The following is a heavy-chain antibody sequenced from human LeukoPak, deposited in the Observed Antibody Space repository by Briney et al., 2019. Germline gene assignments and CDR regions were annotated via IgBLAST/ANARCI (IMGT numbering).Heavy chain of an antibody. V-gene: IGHV3-15*01. CDR3: TALGAASEY. D-gene: IGHD2-15*01. Sequence: PGGSLRLSCVGSGVTFSNAWMSWVRRAPGNGHRCVGHIKSKTDGGTTAYAAPVKGRFTISRDDSKNMLYLQMNSLKSEDAALYYCTALGAASEYWGQGALVTVSS. CDR1: GVTFSNAW. J-gene: IGHJ4*02. CDR2: IKSKTDGGTT.